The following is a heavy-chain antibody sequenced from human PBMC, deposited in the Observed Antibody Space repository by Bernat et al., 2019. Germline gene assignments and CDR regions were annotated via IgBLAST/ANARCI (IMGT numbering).Heavy chain of an antibody. CDR2: VSDDGNNK. Sequence: QVQLVESGGGVVQPGRSLRLSCAASGFTFSSYVMHWVRQAPDKGLEWVAVVSDDGNNKYYADSVRGRFSISRDNSKNTLYLQMNSLRAEDTAVYYCATEGERMTTSSAFDIWGQGTVVTVSS. D-gene: IGHD4-11*01. V-gene: IGHV3-30*01. CDR1: GFTFSSYV. CDR3: ATEGERMTTSSAFDI. J-gene: IGHJ3*02.